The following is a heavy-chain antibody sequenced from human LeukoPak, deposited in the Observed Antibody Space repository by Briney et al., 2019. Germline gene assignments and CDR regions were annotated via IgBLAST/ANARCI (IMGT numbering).Heavy chain of an antibody. V-gene: IGHV4-34*01. CDR2: INHSGST. Sequence: SETLSLTCAVYGGSFSGYYWSWTRQPPGKGLEWIGEINHSGSTNYNPSLKSRVTISVDTSKNQFSLKLSSVTAADTAVYYCARSVRWSYSSGSYYNNWFDPWGQGTLVTVSS. CDR1: GGSFSGYY. J-gene: IGHJ5*02. CDR3: ARSVRWSYSSGSYYNNWFDP. D-gene: IGHD3-10*01.